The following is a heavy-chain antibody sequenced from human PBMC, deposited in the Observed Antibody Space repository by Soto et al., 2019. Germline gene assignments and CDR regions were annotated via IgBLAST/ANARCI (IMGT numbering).Heavy chain of an antibody. CDR1: GGSFVGYY. V-gene: IGHV4-34*01. CDR3: ARGRVNYDILTGSGRNYFDY. D-gene: IGHD3-9*01. J-gene: IGHJ4*02. Sequence: PSETLSLTCAVYGGSFVGYYWSCIRQTPGKGREWIGEINHSGSTNYNPSLKSRGTISVDTSKNQFSLKLSSVTAADTAVYYCARGRVNYDILTGSGRNYFDYWGQGTLVTVS. CDR2: INHSGST.